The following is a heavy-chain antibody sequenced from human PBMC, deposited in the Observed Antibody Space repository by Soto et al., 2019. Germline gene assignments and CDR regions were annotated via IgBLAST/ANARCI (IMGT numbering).Heavy chain of an antibody. CDR1: GYTFTNHG. D-gene: IGHD3-16*01. CDR3: ARDRVAGIWGDAFDI. J-gene: IGHJ3*02. Sequence: ASVKVSCKXSGYTFTNHGINWVRQAPGQGLEWMGWINPYNANTNYAQKLQGRVTMTTDTSTSTAYMDLRSLTSDDTAVYYCARDRVAGIWGDAFDIWGQGTMVTVSS. V-gene: IGHV1-18*04. CDR2: INPYNANT.